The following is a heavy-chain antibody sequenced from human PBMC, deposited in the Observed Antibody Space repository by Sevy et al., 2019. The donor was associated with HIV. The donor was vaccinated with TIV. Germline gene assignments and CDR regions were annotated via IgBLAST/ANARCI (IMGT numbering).Heavy chain of an antibody. Sequence: SETLSLTCTVSGGSITSLYWNWIRQPPGKGLEWIANIYYNGHINYNPSLKSRVTLSLDTSKNQFSLRMGSVTAADTAMYYCAGENAWGRGYSWGQGTLVTVSS. V-gene: IGHV4-59*08. D-gene: IGHD1-26*01. J-gene: IGHJ4*02. CDR2: IYYNGHI. CDR3: AGENAWGRGYS. CDR1: GGSITSLY.